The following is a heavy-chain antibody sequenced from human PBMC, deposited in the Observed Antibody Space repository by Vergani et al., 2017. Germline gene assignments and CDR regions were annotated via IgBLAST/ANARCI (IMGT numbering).Heavy chain of an antibody. CDR3: AHRPGYGDYPPYYYYYGMDV. J-gene: IGHJ6*02. V-gene: IGHV2-5*01. Sequence: QITLKESGPTLVKPTQTLTLTCTFSGFSLSTSGVGVGWIRQPPGKALEWLALIYWNDDKRYSPSLKSRLTITKDTSKNQVVLTMTNMDPVDTATSYCAHRPGYGDYPPYYYYYGMDVWGQGTTVTVSS. D-gene: IGHD4-17*01. CDR2: IYWNDDK. CDR1: GFSLSTSGVG.